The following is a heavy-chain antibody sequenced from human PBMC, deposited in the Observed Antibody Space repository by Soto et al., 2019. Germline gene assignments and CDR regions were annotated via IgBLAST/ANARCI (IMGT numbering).Heavy chain of an antibody. CDR3: ARNYQLLSSYYYGMDV. CDR1: GYTFTGYY. Sequence: ASVKVSCKASGYTFTGYYMHWVRQAPGQGLEWMGWINPNSGGTNYAQKFQGRVTMTRDTSISTAYMELSRLRSDDTAVYYCARNYQLLSSYYYGMDVWGQGTTVTVSS. J-gene: IGHJ6*02. D-gene: IGHD2-2*01. V-gene: IGHV1-2*02. CDR2: INPNSGGT.